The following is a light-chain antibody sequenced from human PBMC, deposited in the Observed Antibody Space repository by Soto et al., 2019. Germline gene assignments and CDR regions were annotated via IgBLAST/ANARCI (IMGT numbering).Light chain of an antibody. V-gene: IGKV3-20*01. CDR1: QSVAGSD. Sequence: EIVLTQSPGTLSLSPGERATLSCRASQSVAGSDLAWYQQRPGQAPRLLIYGASSRATGIPDRFTGSGSGTDFTLTISRLEPEDFAVYYCRQYGSSLTFGQGTRLEIK. J-gene: IGKJ5*01. CDR2: GAS. CDR3: RQYGSSLT.